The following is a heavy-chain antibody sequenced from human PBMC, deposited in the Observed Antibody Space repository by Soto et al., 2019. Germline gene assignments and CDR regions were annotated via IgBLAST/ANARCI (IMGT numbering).Heavy chain of an antibody. CDR3: ARSIAAAGTYYYYGMDV. J-gene: IGHJ6*02. CDR1: GGTFSSYA. CDR2: IIPIFGTA. V-gene: IGHV1-69*01. Sequence: QVQLVQSGAEVKKPGSSVKVSCKASGGTFSSYAISWVRQAPGQGLEWMGGIIPIFGTANYAQKFQGRVTITADESTSTAYMELISLRSEDTAVYYCARSIAAAGTYYYYGMDVWGQGTTVTVSS. D-gene: IGHD6-13*01.